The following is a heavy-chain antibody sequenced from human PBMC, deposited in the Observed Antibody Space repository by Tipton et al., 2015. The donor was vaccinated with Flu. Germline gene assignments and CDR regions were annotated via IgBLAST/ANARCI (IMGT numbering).Heavy chain of an antibody. J-gene: IGHJ4*01. V-gene: IGHV4-4*07. Sequence: SEALRTHYWTWFRQPAGERLEWIGRIFATGTAIYNPSLRSRVTISVDTSKNQFSLNLTSVTAADTAVYYCARLPRHYGDYPLDYWGPGIMVTVSS. CDR3: ARLPRHYGDYPLDY. D-gene: IGHD4-17*01. CDR1: SEALRTHY. CDR2: IFATGTA.